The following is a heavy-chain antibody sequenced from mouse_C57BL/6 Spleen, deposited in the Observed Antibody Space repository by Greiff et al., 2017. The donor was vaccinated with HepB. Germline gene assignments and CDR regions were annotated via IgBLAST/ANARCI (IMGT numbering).Heavy chain of an antibody. CDR2: INPNNGGT. D-gene: IGHD4-1*01. V-gene: IGHV1-18*01. CDR3: ARNSNWDYFDY. Sequence: EVQLQQSGPELVKPGASVKIPCKASGYTFTDYNMDWVKQSHGKSLEWIGDINPNNGGTIYNQKFKGKATLTVEKSSSTAYMELRSLTSEDTAVYYSARNSNWDYFDYWGQGTTLTVSS. J-gene: IGHJ2*01. CDR1: GYTFTDYN.